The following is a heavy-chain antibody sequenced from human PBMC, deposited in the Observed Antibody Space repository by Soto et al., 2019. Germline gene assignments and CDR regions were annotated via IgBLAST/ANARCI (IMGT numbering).Heavy chain of an antibody. CDR2: INGGNGNK. V-gene: IGHV1-3*01. Sequence: ASVKVSCKASGYTFPTYAIHWVRQAPGQSLEWMGWINGGNGNKKYSRRFQGRVTITRDTRATTAYMEXNSLRSEDTAVYYCARDRNWGNLELSFWGQGTLVTVSS. CDR3: ARDRNWGNLELSF. J-gene: IGHJ4*02. CDR1: GYTFPTYA. D-gene: IGHD3-16*01.